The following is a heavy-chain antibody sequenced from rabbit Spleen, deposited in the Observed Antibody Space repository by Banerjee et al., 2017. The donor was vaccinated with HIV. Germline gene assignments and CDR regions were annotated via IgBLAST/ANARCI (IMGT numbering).Heavy chain of an antibody. V-gene: IGHV1S40*01. CDR3: ARSTSAAYDL. CDR1: GFSFSSSYY. J-gene: IGHJ4*01. CDR2: IYTGNGKN. Sequence: QSLEESGGGLVQPEGSLTLTCTASGFSFSSSYYMCWVRQAPGKGLEWIGFIYTGNGKNYYASWAKGRFTISKTSATTVTLQVTSLTAADTATYFCARSTSAAYDLWGPGTLVTVS. D-gene: IGHD6-1*01.